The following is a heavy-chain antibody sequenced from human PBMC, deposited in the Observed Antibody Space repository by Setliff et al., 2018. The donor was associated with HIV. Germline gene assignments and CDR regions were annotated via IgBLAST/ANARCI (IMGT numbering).Heavy chain of an antibody. V-gene: IGHV4-31*03. D-gene: IGHD3-10*01. CDR2: IYNRGHT. CDR1: GGSIMSDGYY. Sequence: SETLSLTCTVSGGSIMSDGYYWNWLRQHPGKGLEWIGYIYNRGHTYYNPSLKSRVTTSVDPSQNQFSLKLSSVTVADTAIYYCAVMFFYGSGSKSNFDYWGKGTLVTVSS. J-gene: IGHJ4*02. CDR3: AVMFFYGSGSKSNFDY.